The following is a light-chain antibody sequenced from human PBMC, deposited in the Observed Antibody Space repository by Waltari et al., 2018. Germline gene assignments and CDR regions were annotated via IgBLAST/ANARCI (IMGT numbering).Light chain of an antibody. Sequence: DIVMTQSPDSLAVSLGETATISCKSSQNLFYDSSNKNYLAWYQQKPGLPPKLLIYWASTRHSGISDRFSGSGSGTHFTLTISDVQAGDVAVYYCHQYYSSPWTFGQGTKVEIK. CDR3: HQYYSSPWT. CDR2: WAS. J-gene: IGKJ1*01. CDR1: QNLFYDSSNKNY. V-gene: IGKV4-1*01.